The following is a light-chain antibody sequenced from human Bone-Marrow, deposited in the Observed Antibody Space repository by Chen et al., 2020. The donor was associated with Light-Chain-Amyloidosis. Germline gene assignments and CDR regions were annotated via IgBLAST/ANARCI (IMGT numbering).Light chain of an antibody. V-gene: IGLV2-14*01. CDR1: RSEVGGDNH. Sequence: QSALTQPASVSGSPGQSITISCTGTRSEVGGDNHVSWYQQHPDKAPKLMIYEVTNRPSWVPDRFSGSRSDNTASLTVSGLQTEDEADYFCSSCTITNTLVFGSGTKVTVL. CDR3: SSCTITNTLV. CDR2: EVT. J-gene: IGLJ1*01.